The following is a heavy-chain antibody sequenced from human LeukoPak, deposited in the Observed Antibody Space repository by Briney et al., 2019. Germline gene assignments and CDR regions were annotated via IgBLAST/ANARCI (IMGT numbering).Heavy chain of an antibody. J-gene: IGHJ4*02. V-gene: IGHV2-26*01. Sequence: SGPTLVNPTETVTLTCTVSGFSLSNARMGVSWIRQPPGKALEWLAHIFSNDEKSYSTSLKSRLTISKDTSKSQVVLTMTNMDPVDTATYYCARIFPIAAAGFDYWGQGTLVTVSS. D-gene: IGHD6-13*01. CDR1: GFSLSNARMG. CDR3: ARIFPIAAAGFDY. CDR2: IFSNDEK.